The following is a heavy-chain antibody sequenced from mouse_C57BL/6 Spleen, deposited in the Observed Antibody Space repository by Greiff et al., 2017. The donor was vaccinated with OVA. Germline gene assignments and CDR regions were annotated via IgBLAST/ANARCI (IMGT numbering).Heavy chain of an antibody. CDR1: GYTFTSYW. CDR3: ARSRSSPGYFDY. V-gene: IGHV1-55*01. Sequence: QVQLQQPGAELVKPGASVKMSCKASGYTFTSYWITWVKQRPGQGLEWIGDIYPGSGSTNYNEKFKSKATLTVDTSSRTAYMQLSSLTSEDSAVDYCARSRSSPGYFDYWGQGTTLTVSS. D-gene: IGHD1-1*01. CDR2: IYPGSGST. J-gene: IGHJ2*01.